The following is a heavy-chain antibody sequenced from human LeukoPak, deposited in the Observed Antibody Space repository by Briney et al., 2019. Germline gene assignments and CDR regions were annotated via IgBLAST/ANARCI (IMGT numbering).Heavy chain of an antibody. CDR1: GYTLTELS. Sequence: ASVKVSCKVSGYTLTELSMHWVRQAPGKGLEWMGGFDPEDGETIYAQKFQGRVTMTEDTSTNTAYMELSSLRSEDTAVYYCASPHGASYYYFDYWGQGTLVTVSS. CDR2: FDPEDGET. V-gene: IGHV1-24*01. D-gene: IGHD4/OR15-4a*01. CDR3: ASPHGASYYYFDY. J-gene: IGHJ4*02.